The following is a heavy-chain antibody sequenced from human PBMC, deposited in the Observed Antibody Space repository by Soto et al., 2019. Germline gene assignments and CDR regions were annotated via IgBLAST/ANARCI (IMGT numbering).Heavy chain of an antibody. V-gene: IGHV1-69*13. J-gene: IGHJ6*02. CDR2: VIPIFGTP. Sequence: VKVSCKAPGGTFSTYAISWVRQAPGQGLEWMGGVIPIFGTPKYAQKFQGRVTITADESTSTGYMELRSLRSEDTAVYYCARSQGGSSSLDIYYYYYYGMDVWGQGTTVTVSS. CDR1: GGTFSTYA. D-gene: IGHD2-15*01. CDR3: ARSQGGSSSLDIYYYYYYGMDV.